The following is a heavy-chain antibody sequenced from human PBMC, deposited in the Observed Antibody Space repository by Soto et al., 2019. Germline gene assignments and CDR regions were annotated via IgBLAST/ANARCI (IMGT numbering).Heavy chain of an antibody. D-gene: IGHD1-1*01. CDR1: GDSVSSYY. J-gene: IGHJ3*02. CDR2: ISYSGST. V-gene: IGHV4-59*08. CDR3: ARLVTTGAFDI. Sequence: QVQLQESGPGLVKPSETLSLTCTVSGDSVSSYYWSWIRQSPGKGLEWIGYISYSGSTNYNPSLKSRGTISVDTSKNQFSLKLSSVTAADTAVYYCARLVTTGAFDIWGQGTVITVSS.